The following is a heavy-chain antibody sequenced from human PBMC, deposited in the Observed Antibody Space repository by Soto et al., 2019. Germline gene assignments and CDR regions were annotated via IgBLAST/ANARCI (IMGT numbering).Heavy chain of an antibody. CDR2: MNPNSGNT. CDR3: ARGGRRGRIFSGRDGMDV. J-gene: IGHJ6*02. D-gene: IGHD2-15*01. CDR1: GYTFTSYD. Sequence: ASVKVSCKASGYTFTSYDINWVRQATGQGLEWMGWMNPNSGNTGYAQKFQGRVTMTRNTSISTAYMELSSLRSEDTAVYYCARGGRRGRIFSGRDGMDVWGQGXTVTVYS. V-gene: IGHV1-8*01.